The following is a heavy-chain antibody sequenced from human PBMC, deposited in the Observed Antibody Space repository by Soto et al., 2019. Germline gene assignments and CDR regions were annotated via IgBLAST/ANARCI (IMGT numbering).Heavy chain of an antibody. CDR3: ARAFDDSSYGYMY. J-gene: IGHJ4*02. CDR2: INPNSGGT. CDR1: GYTFTGYY. V-gene: IGHV1-2*04. Sequence: ASVKVSCKASGYTFTGYYMHWVRQAPGQGLEWVGWINPNSGGTNYAQKFQGWVTMTRDTSISTAYMELSRLRSDDTAVYYCARAFDDSSYGYMYWGQGTLVTVSS. D-gene: IGHD5-18*01.